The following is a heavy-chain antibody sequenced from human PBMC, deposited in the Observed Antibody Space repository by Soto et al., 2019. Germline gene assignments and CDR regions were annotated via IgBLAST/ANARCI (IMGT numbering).Heavy chain of an antibody. CDR1: GFTFSSYG. V-gene: IGHV3-30*18. CDR2: ISYDGSNK. CDR3: AKALYYYDSSGPDY. D-gene: IGHD3-22*01. Sequence: QVQLVESGGGVVQPGRSLRLSCAASGFTFSSYGMHWVRQAPGKGLEWVAVISYDGSNKYYADSVKGRFTISRDNYKNTLYLQMNSLRAEDTAVYYCAKALYYYDSSGPDYWGQGTLVTVSS. J-gene: IGHJ4*02.